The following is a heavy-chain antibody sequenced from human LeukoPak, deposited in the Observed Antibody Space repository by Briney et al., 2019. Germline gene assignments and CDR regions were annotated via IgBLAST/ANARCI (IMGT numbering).Heavy chain of an antibody. J-gene: IGHJ4*02. CDR3: GKTTVGYSSGRYPGWPIDY. CDR2: IVASSGST. V-gene: IGHV3-23*01. CDR1: GFSISNSA. D-gene: IGHD6-19*01. Sequence: GGSLRLSCAASGFSISNSAMSWVRQAPGKGLEWVSLIVASSGSTFYADSVKGRFTIFRDNSKNTVYLQMNSLRAEDTAVYYCGKTTVGYSSGRYPGWPIDYWGQGTLVTVSS.